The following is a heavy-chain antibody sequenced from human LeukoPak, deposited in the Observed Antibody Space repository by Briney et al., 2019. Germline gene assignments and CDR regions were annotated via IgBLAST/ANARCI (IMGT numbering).Heavy chain of an antibody. CDR1: GGSFSGYY. D-gene: IGHD3-3*01. CDR3: ARGHDYYDFWSGYLFDP. V-gene: IGHV4-34*01. Sequence: KSSETLSLTCAVYGGSFSGYYWSWIRQPPGKGLEWIGEINHSGSTNYNPSLKSRVTISVDTSKNQFSLKLSSVTAADTAVYYCARGHDYYDFWSGYLFDPWGQGTLVTVSS. CDR2: INHSGST. J-gene: IGHJ5*02.